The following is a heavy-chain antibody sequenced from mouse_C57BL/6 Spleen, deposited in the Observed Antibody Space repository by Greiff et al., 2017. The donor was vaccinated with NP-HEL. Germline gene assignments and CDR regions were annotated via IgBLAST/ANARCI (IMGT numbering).Heavy chain of an antibody. D-gene: IGHD1-1*01. V-gene: IGHV5-12*01. Sequence: EVKLEESGGGLVQPGGSLKLSCAASGFTFSDYYMYWVRQTPEKRLEWVAYISNGGGSTYYPDTVKGRFTISRDNAKNTLYLQMSRLKSEDTAMYYCARHKRVLRYFDVWGTGTTVTVSS. CDR2: ISNGGGST. CDR1: GFTFSDYY. J-gene: IGHJ1*03. CDR3: ARHKRVLRYFDV.